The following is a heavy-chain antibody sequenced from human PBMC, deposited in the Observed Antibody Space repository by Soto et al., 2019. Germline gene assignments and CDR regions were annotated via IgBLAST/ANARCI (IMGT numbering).Heavy chain of an antibody. CDR3: ARDSPAYITIFGVVIKGHYYGMDV. J-gene: IGHJ6*02. CDR2: IYYSGST. D-gene: IGHD3-3*01. V-gene: IGHV4-39*02. CDR1: GGSISSSSYY. Sequence: PSETLSLNCTVSGGSISSSSYYWGWIRQPPGKGLEWIGSIYYSGSTYYNPSLKSRVTISVDTSKNQFSLKLSSVTAADTAVYYCARDSPAYITIFGVVIKGHYYGMDVWGQGTTVSVYS.